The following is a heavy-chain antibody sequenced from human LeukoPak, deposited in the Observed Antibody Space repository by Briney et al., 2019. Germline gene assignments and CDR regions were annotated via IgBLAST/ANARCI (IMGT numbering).Heavy chain of an antibody. V-gene: IGHV4-59*01. D-gene: IGHD5-18*01. J-gene: IGHJ3*02. CDR3: ARSEYSYGADAFDI. CDR1: GGSISSYC. CDR2: IYYSGST. Sequence: SETLSLTCTVSGGSISSYCWSWIRQPPGKGLEWIGYIYYSGSTNYSPSLKSRVTISVDTSKNQFSLKLSSVTAADTAVYYCARSEYSYGADAFDIWGQGTMVTVSS.